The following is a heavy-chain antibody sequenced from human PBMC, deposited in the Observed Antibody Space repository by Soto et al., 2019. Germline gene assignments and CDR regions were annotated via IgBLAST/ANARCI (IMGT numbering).Heavy chain of an antibody. Sequence: QVQVVQSVAEVKKPGASVKVSCKASGYSFSTYSMHWVRQAPGQGREWMGWINGANGNTRYSQKFKDRVSISRDTPASPGYMELSSLRSEDTAVYYCARGKGMEENYYYHGMDVWGPGPTVIVSS. V-gene: IGHV1-3*01. CDR3: ARGKGMEENYYYHGMDV. J-gene: IGHJ6*02. CDR1: GYSFSTYS. D-gene: IGHD1-1*01. CDR2: INGANGNT.